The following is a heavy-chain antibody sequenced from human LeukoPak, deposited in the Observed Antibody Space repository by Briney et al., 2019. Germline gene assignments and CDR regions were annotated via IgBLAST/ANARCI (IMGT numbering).Heavy chain of an antibody. CDR1: GFTFSNYW. V-gene: IGHV3-64*01. J-gene: IGHJ4*02. CDR2: ISSNGGST. Sequence: PGGSLRLSCAASGFTFSNYWMHWVRQAPGKGLEYVSAISSNGGSTYYANSVKGRFTISRDNSKSTLYLQMGSLRAEDMAVYYCARGGSYSGSYYGDYWGQGTLVTVSS. CDR3: ARGGSYSGSYYGDY. D-gene: IGHD1-26*01.